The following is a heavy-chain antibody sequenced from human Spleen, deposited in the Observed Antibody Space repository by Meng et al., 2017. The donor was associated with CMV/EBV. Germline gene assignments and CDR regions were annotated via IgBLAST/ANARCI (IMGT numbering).Heavy chain of an antibody. V-gene: IGHV4-34*01. CDR2: INHSGTT. Sequence: SETLSLTCDVSGGSFSGYFWSWIRQSPEKGLEWIGEINHSGTTNYNPSLESRVTLSVDTSKSQFSLKLSSVTAADTAVYYCARAGSYYYDSSGYHSYWGQGTLVTVSS. J-gene: IGHJ4*02. D-gene: IGHD3-22*01. CDR3: ARAGSYYYDSSGYHSY. CDR1: GGSFSGYF.